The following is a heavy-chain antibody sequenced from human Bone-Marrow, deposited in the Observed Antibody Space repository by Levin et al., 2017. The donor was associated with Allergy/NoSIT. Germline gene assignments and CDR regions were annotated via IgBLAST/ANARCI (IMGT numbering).Heavy chain of an antibody. V-gene: IGHV3-30*18. CDR2: ISYDGSNK. Sequence: GGSLRLSCAASGFTFSSYGMHWVRQAPGKGLEWVAVISYDGSNKYYADSVKGRFTISRDNSKNTLYLQMNSLRAEDTAVYYCAKSVGDGRTDCSGGSCYLKAEYFQHWGQGTLVTVSS. D-gene: IGHD2-15*01. J-gene: IGHJ1*01. CDR3: AKSVGDGRTDCSGGSCYLKAEYFQH. CDR1: GFTFSSYG.